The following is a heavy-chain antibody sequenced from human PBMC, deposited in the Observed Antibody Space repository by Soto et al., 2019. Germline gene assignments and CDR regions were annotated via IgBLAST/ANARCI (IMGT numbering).Heavy chain of an antibody. CDR1: GFTFSNYA. CDR3: AKNQPSWATRAAFDY. Sequence: PGGSLRLSCAASGFTFSNYAMNWVRQAPGKGLEWVSGISGGSGDSTFYADSVKGRFTISRDNSKNTLRLQMNSLRTEDTAVYYCAKNQPSWATRAAFDYWGQGTLVTVSS. D-gene: IGHD2-2*01. V-gene: IGHV3-23*01. J-gene: IGHJ4*02. CDR2: ISGGSGDST.